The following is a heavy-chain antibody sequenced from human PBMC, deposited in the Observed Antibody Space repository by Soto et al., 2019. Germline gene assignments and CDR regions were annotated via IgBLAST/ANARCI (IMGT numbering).Heavy chain of an antibody. Sequence: GGSLRLSCAASGFTFSSYAMSWVRQAPGKGLEWVSAISGSCGSTYYADSVKGRFTISRDNSKNTLYLQMNSLRAEDTAVYYCAKALIPARAGFDYWGQGTLVTVSS. J-gene: IGHJ4*02. CDR2: ISGSCGST. CDR1: GFTFSSYA. D-gene: IGHD3-16*01. CDR3: AKALIPARAGFDY. V-gene: IGHV3-23*01.